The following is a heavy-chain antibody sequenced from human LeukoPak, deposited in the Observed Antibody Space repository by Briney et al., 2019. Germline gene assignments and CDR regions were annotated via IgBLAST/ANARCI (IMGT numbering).Heavy chain of an antibody. CDR1: GFTFSSYG. D-gene: IGHD2-15*01. V-gene: IGHV3-30*18. CDR2: ISYDGSNK. J-gene: IGHJ4*02. Sequence: PGRSLRLSCAASGFTFSSYGMHWVRQAPGKGLECVAVISYDGSNKYYADSVKGRFTISRDNSKNTLYLQMNSLRAEDTAVYYCAKDATDGYFDYWGQGTLVTVSS. CDR3: AKDATDGYFDY.